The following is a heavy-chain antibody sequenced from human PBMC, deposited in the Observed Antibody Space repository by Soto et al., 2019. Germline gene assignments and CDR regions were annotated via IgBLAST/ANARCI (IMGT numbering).Heavy chain of an antibody. CDR1: GYSFTSYW. J-gene: IGHJ6*02. Sequence: PGESLKISCKGSGYSFTSYWISWVRQMPGKGLEWMGRIDPSDSYTNYSPSFQGHVTISADKSISTAYLQWSSLKASDTAMYYCARRLYYYGSGHYYYYYGMDVWGQGTTVTVSS. CDR2: IDPSDSYT. V-gene: IGHV5-10-1*01. D-gene: IGHD3-10*01. CDR3: ARRLYYYGSGHYYYYYGMDV.